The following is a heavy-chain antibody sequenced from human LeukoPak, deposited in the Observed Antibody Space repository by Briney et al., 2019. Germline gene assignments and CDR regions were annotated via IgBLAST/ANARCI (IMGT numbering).Heavy chain of an antibody. D-gene: IGHD6-25*01. CDR3: ARDADGAAQFDP. V-gene: IGHV4-4*07. Sequence: SDTLSLTCTVSGSSISSYHWTWIRQPAGKGLEWIGRLSASGTTNFNPSLKSRVTISVDKSKKQFSLKVSSVTAADTAVYYCARDADGAAQFDPWGQGTLVTVSS. CDR1: GSSISSYH. CDR2: LSASGTT. J-gene: IGHJ5*02.